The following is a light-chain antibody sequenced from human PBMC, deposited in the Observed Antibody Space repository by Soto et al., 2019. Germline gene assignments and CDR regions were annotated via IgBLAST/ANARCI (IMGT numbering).Light chain of an antibody. CDR1: QSISSW. J-gene: IGKJ1*01. V-gene: IGKV1-5*01. CDR2: DAS. CDR3: QQYSSFWT. Sequence: DIQLTQSPSFLSASVGDRVTITCRASQSISSWLAWYQQKPGKASKLLIYDASSLESGVPSRFSGSRSGAEFTLTINSLQPDDFATYYCQQYSSFWTFGQGTKVDIK.